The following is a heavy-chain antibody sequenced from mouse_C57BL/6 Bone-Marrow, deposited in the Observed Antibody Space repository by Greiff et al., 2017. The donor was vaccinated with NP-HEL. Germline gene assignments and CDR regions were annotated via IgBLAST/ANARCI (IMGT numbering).Heavy chain of an antibody. CDR3: ARSGFYAMDY. J-gene: IGHJ4*01. CDR2: IYPGSGNT. Sequence: VQLQQSGAELVRPGASVKLSCKASGYTFTDYYINWVKQRPGQGLEWIARIYPGSGNTYYNEKFKGKATLTAEKSSSTAYMQLSSLTSEDSAVYFCARSGFYAMDYWGQGTSVTASS. CDR1: GYTFTDYY. V-gene: IGHV1-76*01.